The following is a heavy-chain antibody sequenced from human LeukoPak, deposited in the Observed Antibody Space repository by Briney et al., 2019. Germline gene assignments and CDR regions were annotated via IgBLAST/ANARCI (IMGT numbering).Heavy chain of an antibody. V-gene: IGHV3-23*01. J-gene: IGHJ4*02. CDR1: GFTFSSSA. CDR2: ISASGGST. CDR3: GKVGGWTQGADHIDY. D-gene: IGHD1-26*01. Sequence: GGSLRLSCAASGFTFSSSAMSWVRQVPGKGLGWVSGISASGGSTYYADSVRGRFTISRDNSKNTLYVQMNSLRDEDTAVYYCGKVGGWTQGADHIDYWGRGTLVTVSS.